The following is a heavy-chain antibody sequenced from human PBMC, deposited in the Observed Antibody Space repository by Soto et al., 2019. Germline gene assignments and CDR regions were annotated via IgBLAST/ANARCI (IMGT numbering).Heavy chain of an antibody. D-gene: IGHD3-10*01. CDR1: GYTLTELS. CDR2: FDPEDGET. J-gene: IGHJ5*02. V-gene: IGHV1-24*01. CDR3: ATVRPLLYYYGSGRSFDP. Sequence: ASVKVSCKVSGYTLTELSMHWVRQAPGKELEWMGGFDPEDGETIYAQKFQGRVTMTEDTSTDTAYMELSSLRSEDTAVYYCATVRPLLYYYGSGRSFDPWGQGTLVTVSS.